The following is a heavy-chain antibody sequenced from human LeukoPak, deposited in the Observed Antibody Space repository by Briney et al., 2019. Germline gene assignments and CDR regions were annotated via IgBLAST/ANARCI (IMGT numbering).Heavy chain of an antibody. Sequence: GGSLRLSCAASGFTFSSYEMNWVRQAPGKGLEWVSYISGSGSTIYYADSVRGRFTISRDNAKNSLYLQMNSLRAEDTALYFCARDAGGRYKRIENWGQGTLVTVSS. CDR3: ARDAGGRYKRIEN. CDR1: GFTFSSYE. V-gene: IGHV3-48*03. J-gene: IGHJ4*02. D-gene: IGHD6-19*01. CDR2: ISGSGSTI.